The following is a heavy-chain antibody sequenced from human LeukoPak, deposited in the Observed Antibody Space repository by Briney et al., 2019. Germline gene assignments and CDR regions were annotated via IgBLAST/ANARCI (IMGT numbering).Heavy chain of an antibody. CDR1: GLTLSASS. CDR3: APGSDNYYVS. Sequence: GGSLRLSCAASGLTLSASSIHWVRQASGKGLEWVGRITSSYATAYAASVKGRFTISRDVSKNTAYLQMNSLKTEDTAVYFCAPGSDNYYVSWGQGTLVTVSS. V-gene: IGHV3-73*01. J-gene: IGHJ4*02. D-gene: IGHD2-21*01. CDR2: ITSSYAT.